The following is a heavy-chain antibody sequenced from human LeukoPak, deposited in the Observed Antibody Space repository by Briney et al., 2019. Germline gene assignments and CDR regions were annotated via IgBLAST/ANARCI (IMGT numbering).Heavy chain of an antibody. D-gene: IGHD3-10*01. J-gene: IGHJ4*02. V-gene: IGHV4-39*07. CDR2: IPYSGST. Sequence: SETLSLTCTVSGDSISSSSYCWGWIRQPPGKGLEWIGSIPYSGSTYYNPSLKSRLTISVDTSKNQFSLKLSSVTAADTAVYYCARCKDYYVSGSYYKTFDYWGQGTLVTVSS. CDR1: GDSISSSSYC. CDR3: ARCKDYYVSGSYYKTFDY.